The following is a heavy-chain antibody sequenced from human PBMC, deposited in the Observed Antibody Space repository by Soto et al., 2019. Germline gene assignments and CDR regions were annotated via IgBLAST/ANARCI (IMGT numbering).Heavy chain of an antibody. D-gene: IGHD1-26*01. Sequence: SETLSLTCTVSGGSISSGDYYWSWIRQPPGKGLEWIGDIYYSGSTYYNPSLKSRVTISVDKSKNQFSLKLSSVTAADTAVYYCARVYSGSYSDYWGQGTLVTVSS. CDR2: IYYSGST. CDR3: ARVYSGSYSDY. V-gene: IGHV4-30-4*01. CDR1: GGSISSGDYY. J-gene: IGHJ4*02.